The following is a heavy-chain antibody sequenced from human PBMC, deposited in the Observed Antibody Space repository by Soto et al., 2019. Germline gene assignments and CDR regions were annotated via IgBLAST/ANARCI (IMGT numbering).Heavy chain of an antibody. CDR2: IYYSGST. D-gene: IGHD2-15*01. V-gene: IGHV4-31*03. Sequence: PSETLSLTCTVSGGSISSGGYYWSWIRQHPGKGLEWIGYIYYSGSTYYNPSLKSRVTISVDTSKNQFSLKLSSVTAADTAVYYFARERMVVAAYSSVYYFDYWGQGTLVTVSS. J-gene: IGHJ4*02. CDR3: ARERMVVAAYSSVYYFDY. CDR1: GGSISSGGYY.